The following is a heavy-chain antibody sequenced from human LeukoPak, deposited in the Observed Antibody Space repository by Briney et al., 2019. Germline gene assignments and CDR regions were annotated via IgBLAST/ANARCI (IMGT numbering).Heavy chain of an antibody. CDR1: GGTFSSYT. D-gene: IGHD3-22*01. CDR2: IIPILGIA. V-gene: IGHV1-69*02. CDR3: ARGWYYYDSSGSDAFDI. Sequence: ASVKVSCKASGGTFSSYTISWVRQAPGQGLEWMGRIIPILGIANYAQKFQGRVTITADKSTSTAYMELSSLRSEGTAVYYCARGWYYYDSSGSDAFDIWGQGTMVTVSS. J-gene: IGHJ3*02.